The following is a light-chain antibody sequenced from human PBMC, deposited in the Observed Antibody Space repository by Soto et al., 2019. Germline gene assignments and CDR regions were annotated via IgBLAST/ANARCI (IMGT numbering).Light chain of an antibody. CDR2: EVS. CDR1: SSDIGAYNY. CDR3: ASFTTSSLCV. Sequence: QSALTQPASASGSPGQSITISCTGTSSDIGAYNYVSWFQQYPGKAPNLMIYEVSKRPSGLSSRFSGFSSGNTDSLNIAGLQADEEADYYCASFTTSSLCVFGGGTKVTVL. J-gene: IGLJ3*02. V-gene: IGLV2-14*01.